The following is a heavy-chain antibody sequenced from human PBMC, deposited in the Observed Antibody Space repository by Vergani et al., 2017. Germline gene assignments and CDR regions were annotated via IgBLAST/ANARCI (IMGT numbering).Heavy chain of an antibody. CDR1: GFTFDDYA. Sequence: EVQLVESGGGLVQPGRSLRLSCAASGFTFDDYAMHWVRQPPGKGLEVVPGISWYSGSIGYADSVKGRFTNSRDNAKNSLYLQMNSLRAEDTALYYCAKGRYYYGSGRPYDAFDIWGQGTMVTVSS. CDR2: ISWYSGSI. CDR3: AKGRYYYGSGRPYDAFDI. J-gene: IGHJ3*02. V-gene: IGHV3-9*01. D-gene: IGHD3-10*01.